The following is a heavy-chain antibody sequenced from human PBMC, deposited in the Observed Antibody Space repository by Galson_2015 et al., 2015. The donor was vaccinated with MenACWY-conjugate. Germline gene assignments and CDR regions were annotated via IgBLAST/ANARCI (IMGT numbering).Heavy chain of an antibody. CDR2: PCGDGSGK. J-gene: IGHJ5*02. Sequence: SLRLSCAASGFTFSDYCMHWVRQAPGKGLVWVSRPCGDGSGKTYAGSVKGRFSISMDSAKTTLYLQMNSLRAEDTAMYYCGRIGTPYNFGSPWGQGTLVTVSS. CDR1: GFTFSDYC. D-gene: IGHD1-1*01. V-gene: IGHV3-74*01. CDR3: GRIGTPYNFGSP.